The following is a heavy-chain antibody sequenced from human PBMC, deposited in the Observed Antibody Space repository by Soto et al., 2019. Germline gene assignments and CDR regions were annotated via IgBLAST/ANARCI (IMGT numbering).Heavy chain of an antibody. Sequence: QITLRESGPALVKPTQTLTLTCTLSGFSLSNSGVAVGWIRQPPGKALEWLALIYWDDEARYTPSLRSRLTITKDTSKNHEFLTMTNMDPVDTATYFCAYRRQYSYHKYNQYFDYWGQGTLVTVSS. CDR3: AYRRQYSYHKYNQYFDY. D-gene: IGHD2-21*01. J-gene: IGHJ4*02. CDR2: IYWDDEA. CDR1: GFSLSNSGVA. V-gene: IGHV2-5*02.